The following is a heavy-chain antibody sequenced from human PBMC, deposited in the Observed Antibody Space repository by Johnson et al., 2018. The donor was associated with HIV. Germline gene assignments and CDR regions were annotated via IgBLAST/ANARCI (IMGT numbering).Heavy chain of an antibody. CDR3: ARACRDGYTCDAFDI. Sequence: QEQLVESGGGVVQPGRSLRLSCAASGFTFSTYAMHWVRQAPGKGLEWVAIIFYDGSYKYYADSVMGRFTISRDNSKNTLYLQMNSLRAEDTAVYYCARACRDGYTCDAFDIWGHGTMVTVSS. CDR1: GFTFSTYA. CDR2: IFYDGSYK. D-gene: IGHD5-24*01. V-gene: IGHV3-30*14. J-gene: IGHJ3*02.